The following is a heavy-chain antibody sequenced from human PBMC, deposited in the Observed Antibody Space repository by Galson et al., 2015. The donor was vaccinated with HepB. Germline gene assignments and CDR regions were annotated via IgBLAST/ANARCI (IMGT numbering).Heavy chain of an antibody. CDR2: IRSKAYGGTT. CDR3: ARDFWSGYYKGAY. Sequence: RLSCAASGFTFGDYAMNWFRQTPGKGLEWVGFIRSKAYGGTTEYAASVKGRFTISRDDSKSIAYLQMNRLKTEDTAVYYCARDFWSGYYKGAYWGQGTLVTVSS. CDR1: GFTFGDYA. J-gene: IGHJ4*02. V-gene: IGHV3-49*03. D-gene: IGHD3-3*01.